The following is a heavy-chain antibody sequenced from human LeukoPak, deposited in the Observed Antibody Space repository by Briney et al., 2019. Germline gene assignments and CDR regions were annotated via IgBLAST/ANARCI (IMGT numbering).Heavy chain of an antibody. CDR1: AFTFSDYS. J-gene: IGHJ4*02. CDR3: ARDRLTSGSYFSDY. CDR2: ISGRSSTI. D-gene: IGHD1-26*01. Sequence: GGSLRLSCAASAFTFSDYSMNWVRQAPGKGLEWISYISGRSSTIYYADSVRGRFTISRDNAKNSMYLQMNSLRAEDTAVYYCARDRLTSGSYFSDYWGQGTLVTVSS. V-gene: IGHV3-48*01.